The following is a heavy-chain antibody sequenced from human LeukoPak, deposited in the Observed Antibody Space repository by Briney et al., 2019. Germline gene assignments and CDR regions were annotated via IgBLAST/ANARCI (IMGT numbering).Heavy chain of an antibody. D-gene: IGHD4-11*01. CDR2: IDPSDSYT. CDR3: ARLVTLVAAWFDP. V-gene: IGHV5-10-1*01. CDR1: GYTFTTYW. Sequence: GESLKISCKASGYTFTTYWIGWMRQMPGKGLEWMGRIDPSDSYTNYSPSFQGHVTISADKSINTAYLQWSSLKASDTAMYYCARLVTLVAAWFDPWGQGTLVTVSS. J-gene: IGHJ5*02.